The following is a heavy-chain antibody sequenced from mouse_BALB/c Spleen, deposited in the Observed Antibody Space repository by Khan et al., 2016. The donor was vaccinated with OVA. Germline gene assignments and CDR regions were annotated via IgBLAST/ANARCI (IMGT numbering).Heavy chain of an antibody. D-gene: IGHD3-2*02. V-gene: IGHV1-63*02. CDR2: TYPGGGYT. J-gene: IGHJ2*01. CDR3: SRRGAAQATGDYVDC. CDR1: GYTFTNYW. Sequence: QVQLQQSGAELVRPGTSVKMSCKAAGYTFTNYWIGWVKQRPGHGLEWIGDTYPGGGYTNYNEKFKGKATLTADTSSSPAYLQPSGLTSDDSAIYYCSRRGAAQATGDYVDCWGQGTTLTVSS.